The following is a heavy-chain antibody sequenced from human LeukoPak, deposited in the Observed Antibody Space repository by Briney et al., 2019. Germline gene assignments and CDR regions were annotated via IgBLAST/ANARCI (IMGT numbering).Heavy chain of an antibody. V-gene: IGHV3-21*01. CDR2: ISSSSSYI. D-gene: IGHD2-15*01. J-gene: IGHJ4*02. Sequence: PGKSLRLSCAASGFTFSSYSMNWVRQAPGKGLEWVSSISSSSSYIYYADSVKGRFTISRDNAKNSLYLQMNSLRAEDTAVYYCARDPSSGGTNATIYWGQGTLVTVSS. CDR1: GFTFSSYS. CDR3: ARDPSSGGTNATIY.